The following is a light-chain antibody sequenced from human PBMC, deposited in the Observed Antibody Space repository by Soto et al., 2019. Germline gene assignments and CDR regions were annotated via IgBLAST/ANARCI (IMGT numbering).Light chain of an antibody. CDR1: QSVSSN. J-gene: IGKJ1*01. V-gene: IGKV3-15*01. CDR3: QQYNNWFVPAWT. CDR2: GAS. Sequence: EIVMTQSPATLSVSPGERATLSCRASQSVSSNLAWYQQKPGQAPRLLIYGASTRATDIPGRFSSSGSGTEFTLTSSCLQSEDFAVYYCQQYNNWFVPAWTFGQGTKAEIK.